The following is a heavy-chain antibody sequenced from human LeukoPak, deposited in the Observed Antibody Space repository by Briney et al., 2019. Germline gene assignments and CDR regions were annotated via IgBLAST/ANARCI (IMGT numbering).Heavy chain of an antibody. CDR3: ARKTIVVVPAALGLNYYYYYMDV. V-gene: IGHV4-61*02. CDR2: IYTSGST. J-gene: IGHJ6*03. D-gene: IGHD2-2*01. CDR1: GSSISSGSYY. Sequence: SQTLSLTCTVSGSSISSGSYYWSWIRQPAGKGLEWIGRIYTSGSTNYNPSLKSRVTISVDTSKNQFSLKLSSVTAADTAVYYCARKTIVVVPAALGLNYYYYYMDVWGKGTTVTVSS.